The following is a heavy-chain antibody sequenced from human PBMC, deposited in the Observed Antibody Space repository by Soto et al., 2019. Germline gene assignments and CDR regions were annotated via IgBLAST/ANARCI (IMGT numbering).Heavy chain of an antibody. CDR2: ISSSSSYI. Sequence: PGGSMRLSCAASGFTFSSYSMNWVRQDPGKGLEWVSSISSSSSYIYYADSVKGRFTISRDNAKNSLYLQMNSLRAEDTAVYYCAREDSPWGFHYFDYWGQGTLVTVSS. J-gene: IGHJ4*02. CDR3: AREDSPWGFHYFDY. V-gene: IGHV3-21*01. CDR1: GFTFSSYS. D-gene: IGHD1-26*01.